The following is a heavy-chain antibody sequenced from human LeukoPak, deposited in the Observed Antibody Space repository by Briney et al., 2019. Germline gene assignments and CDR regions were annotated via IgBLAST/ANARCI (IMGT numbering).Heavy chain of an antibody. D-gene: IGHD3-22*01. CDR3: AKRPYYYDSSGEFDY. V-gene: IGHV3-53*01. CDR2: IYSGGST. J-gene: IGHJ4*02. Sequence: PGRSLRLSCAASGFTVSSNYMSWVRQAPGKGLEWVSVIYSGGSTYYADSVKGRFTISRDNSKNTLYLQMNSLRAEDTPVYYCAKRPYYYDSSGEFDYWGQGTLVTVSS. CDR1: GFTVSSNY.